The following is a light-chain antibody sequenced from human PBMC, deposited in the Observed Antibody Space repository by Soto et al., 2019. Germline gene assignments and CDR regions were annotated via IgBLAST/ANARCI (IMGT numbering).Light chain of an antibody. J-gene: IGKJ2*01. CDR1: QSLSSY. CDR3: QQSYSTPQT. V-gene: IGKV1-39*01. CDR2: AAS. Sequence: DIQMTQSPSSLSASVGDRVTITCRASQSLSSYLNWYQQKPGKAPQLLIYAASSLQSGVPSRFSGSGSGSDFTLTISSLQPEDFATYYCQQSYSTPQTFGQGTKLEIK.